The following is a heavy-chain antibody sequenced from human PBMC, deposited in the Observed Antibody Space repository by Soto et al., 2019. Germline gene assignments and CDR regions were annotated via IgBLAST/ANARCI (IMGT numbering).Heavy chain of an antibody. J-gene: IGHJ6*02. CDR2: IYPSGGT. CDR1: GGSISSYY. Sequence: SETLSLTWSVSGGSISSYYWSWIRQPAGKGLEWIGRIYPSGGTNYNPSLKSRVTMSVDTSKKRFSLRLSSVTAADTAVYYCARGSAAGVDYGMGVWGQGTSVTASS. V-gene: IGHV4-4*07. CDR3: ARGSAAGVDYGMGV. D-gene: IGHD6-13*01.